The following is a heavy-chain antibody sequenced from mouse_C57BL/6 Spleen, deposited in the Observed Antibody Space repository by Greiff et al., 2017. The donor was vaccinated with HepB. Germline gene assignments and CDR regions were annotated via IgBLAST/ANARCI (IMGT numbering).Heavy chain of an antibody. D-gene: IGHD1-1*01. CDR1: GFTFSSYA. V-gene: IGHV5-4*03. CDR3: ARVLLLRYFDY. Sequence: EVKLEESGGGLVKPGGSLKLSCAASGFTFSSYAMSWVRQTPEKRLEWVATISDGGSYTYYPDNVKGRFTISRDNAKNNLYLQMSHLKSEDTAMYYCARVLLLRYFDYWGQGTTLTVSS. CDR2: ISDGGSYT. J-gene: IGHJ2*01.